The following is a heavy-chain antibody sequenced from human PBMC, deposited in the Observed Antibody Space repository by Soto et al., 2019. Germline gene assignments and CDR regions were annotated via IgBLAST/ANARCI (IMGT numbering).Heavy chain of an antibody. Sequence: EVQLLESGGGWFKLGGSLRPPCQDSGSTFSGKALIWVRKPQGKGREGASVISGSGGSTYYADSVKGRFTISRDNSKNTLYLEMNSLRAEDTAVYFCAKGGDSANWYFDLWGRGTLVTVAS. D-gene: IGHD5-12*01. J-gene: IGHJ2*01. CDR1: GSTFSGKA. CDR3: AKGGDSANWYFDL. CDR2: ISGSGGST. V-gene: IGHV3-23*01.